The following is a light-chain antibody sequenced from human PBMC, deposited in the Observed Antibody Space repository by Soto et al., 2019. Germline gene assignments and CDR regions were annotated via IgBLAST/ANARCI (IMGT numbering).Light chain of an antibody. CDR2: EVS. J-gene: IGLJ2*01. V-gene: IGLV2-14*03. Sequence: QSALTQPASVSGSPGQSITISCNGTSSDIGGFNYVSWYQQHPGKAPTLIIYEVSNRPSGISHRFSGSKSGDTASLTISGLQAEDEADYYCSSFTNTTPLVIFGGATQLTVL. CDR1: SSDIGGFNY. CDR3: SSFTNTTPLVI.